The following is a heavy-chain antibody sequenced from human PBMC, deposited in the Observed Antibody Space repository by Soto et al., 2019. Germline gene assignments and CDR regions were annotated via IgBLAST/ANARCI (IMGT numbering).Heavy chain of an antibody. D-gene: IGHD1-1*01. Sequence: QVQLVESGGGVVQTGTSLRLSCAASGFSFSSYGMHWDLQAPGKGLEGVAFILYHGGRKDYAASVRGRLTISRDNSRDTLFLEMNSLRVDDTAIYYCARDDEYDDNGLDYWGQGSLVTVSS. CDR1: GFSFSSYG. J-gene: IGHJ4*02. V-gene: IGHV3-33*01. CDR2: ILYHGGRK. CDR3: ARDDEYDDNGLDY.